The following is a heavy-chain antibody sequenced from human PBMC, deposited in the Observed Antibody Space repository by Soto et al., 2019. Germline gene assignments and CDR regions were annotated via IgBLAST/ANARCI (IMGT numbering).Heavy chain of an antibody. CDR2: FFYTGST. J-gene: IGHJ4*02. CDR1: GGSVTSEHYY. V-gene: IGHV4-61*03. CDR3: AGGTDGKKVAY. D-gene: IGHD5-12*01. Sequence: QVQLQESGPGLVKSSETLSLTCTVSGGSVTSEHYYWNWIRQPPGKGLEWIGYFFYTGSTNYNPSLESPLTLSVDVSKNPFSLRLNSVTAADTAVYYCAGGTDGKKVAYWGQGALVTVSS.